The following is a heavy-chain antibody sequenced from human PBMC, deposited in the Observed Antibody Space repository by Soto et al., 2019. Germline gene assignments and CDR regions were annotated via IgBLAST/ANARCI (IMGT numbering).Heavy chain of an antibody. CDR1: GYTFKSYQ. V-gene: IGHV1-3*01. J-gene: IGHJ4*02. D-gene: IGHD4-17*01. CDR2: INVSNGNT. CDR3: ARDTDLTLMTTLDY. Sequence: APMKVSCKASGYTFKSYQKYWVRQSPGQRLECMGWINVSNGNTEYSQNFQGRVTITRDTSASTVYMKLNSLRSEDTAVYYCARDTDLTLMTTLDYWGQGTPVTVSS.